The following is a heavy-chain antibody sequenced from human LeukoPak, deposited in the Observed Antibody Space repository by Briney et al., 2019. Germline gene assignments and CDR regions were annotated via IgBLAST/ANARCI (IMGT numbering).Heavy chain of an antibody. CDR2: MHYSGNT. D-gene: IGHD6-19*01. CDR3: ARAQPDPTSYIAVAGPFDY. V-gene: IGHV4-59*08. J-gene: IGHJ4*02. Sequence: SETLSLICTVSGGSISTYYWTWIRQPPGKGLEWIGYMHYSGNTNYNPSLRSRVTMSVDTSKNQFSLRLNSVTAADTAVYYCARAQPDPTSYIAVAGPFDYWGQGTLVTVSS. CDR1: GGSISTYY.